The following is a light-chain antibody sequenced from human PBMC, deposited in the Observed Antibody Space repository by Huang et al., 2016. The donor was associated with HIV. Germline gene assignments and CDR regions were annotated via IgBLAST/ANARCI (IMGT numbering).Light chain of an antibody. J-gene: IGKJ3*01. V-gene: IGKV3-11*01. CDR3: HQRRTWPFT. CDR1: QSVSSY. CDR2: GVS. Sequence: EIVLTQSPATLSLSPGERATLSCRASQSVSSYFAWYQQKPGQAPRLRIYGVSNRATGIPVRFSGSGSGTDFTLTISSLEPEDFAVYYCHQRRTWPFTFGPGTKVDIK.